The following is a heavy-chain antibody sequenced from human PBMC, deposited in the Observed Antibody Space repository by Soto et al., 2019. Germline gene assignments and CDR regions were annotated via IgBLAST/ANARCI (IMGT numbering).Heavy chain of an antibody. CDR3: ARHHPIMITFGGVISDYYSYMDV. J-gene: IGHJ6*03. V-gene: IGHV4-59*08. CDR2: IYYSGST. CDR1: GGSISSYY. Sequence: SETLSLTCTVAGGSISSYYGSWIRKPPGKVLEWIEYIYYSGSTNYNPSLKSRVTISVDTSKNQFSLKLSSVTAADTAVYYCARHHPIMITFGGVISDYYSYMDVWGKRTTVTVSS. D-gene: IGHD3-16*01.